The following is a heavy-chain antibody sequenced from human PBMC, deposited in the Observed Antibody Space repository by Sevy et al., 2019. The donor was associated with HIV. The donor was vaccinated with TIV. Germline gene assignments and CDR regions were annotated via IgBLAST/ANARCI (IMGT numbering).Heavy chain of an antibody. CDR2: IRQEGSEK. V-gene: IGHV3-7*01. D-gene: IGHD3-10*01. CDR1: GFTFRNVW. CDR3: AKSYFGSGTSYGMDL. Sequence: GGSLRLSCAASGFTFRNVWMSWVRQAPGKGLEWVANIRQEGSEKYYVDSVRGRFTISRDNAKNSLFLQLNSLRADDTDIYYCAKSYFGSGTSYGMDLWGRGTTVTVSS. J-gene: IGHJ6*02.